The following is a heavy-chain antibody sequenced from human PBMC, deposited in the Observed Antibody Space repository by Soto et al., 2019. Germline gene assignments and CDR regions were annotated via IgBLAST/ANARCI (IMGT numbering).Heavy chain of an antibody. J-gene: IGHJ6*02. CDR3: AKDGNYYGSGSSDYYYYYGMDV. CDR1: GFTFSSYG. Sequence: ESGGGVVQPGRSLRLSCAASGFTFSSYGMHWVRQAPGKGLEWVAVISYDGSNKYYADSVKGRFTISRDNSKNTLYLQMNSLRAEDTAVYYCAKDGNYYGSGSSDYYYYYGMDVWGQGTTVTVSS. CDR2: ISYDGSNK. V-gene: IGHV3-30*18. D-gene: IGHD3-10*01.